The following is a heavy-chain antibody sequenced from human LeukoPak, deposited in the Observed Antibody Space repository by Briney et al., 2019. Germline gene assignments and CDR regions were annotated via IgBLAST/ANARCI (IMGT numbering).Heavy chain of an antibody. D-gene: IGHD2-2*01. V-gene: IGHV3-21*01. Sequence: GGSLRLSYAASGFTFSSYSMNWVRQAPGKGLEWVSSISSSSSYIYYADSVKGRFTISRDNAKNSLYLQMNSLRAEDTAVYYCARVPHCSSTSCSSDYWGQGTLVTVSS. CDR1: GFTFSSYS. CDR2: ISSSSSYI. J-gene: IGHJ4*02. CDR3: ARVPHCSSTSCSSDY.